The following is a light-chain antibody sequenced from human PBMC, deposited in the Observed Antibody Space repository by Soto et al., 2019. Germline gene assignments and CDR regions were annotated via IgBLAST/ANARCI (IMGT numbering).Light chain of an antibody. J-gene: IGLJ1*01. CDR3: SSWDDGLNGPLYG. Sequence: QSVLTQPPSASGTPGQRVTISCSGGSSNIGSNPVNWYQQLPGPAPKILIYGNIVRPSGVPDRFSGSKSGTSASLAISGRQSEDEAEYYCSSWDDGLNGPLYGFGSGTKVTVL. CDR1: SSNIGSNP. V-gene: IGLV1-44*01. CDR2: GNI.